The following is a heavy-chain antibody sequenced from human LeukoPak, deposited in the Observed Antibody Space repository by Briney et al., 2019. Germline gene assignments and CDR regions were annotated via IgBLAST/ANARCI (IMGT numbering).Heavy chain of an antibody. Sequence: GGSLRLSCAASGFTFSGSAMHWVRQASGKGLEWVGRIRSKANSYATAYAASGKGRFTISRDDTKNTAYLQMNSLKTEDTAVYYCTRDMITFGGVIPNYWGQGTLVTVSS. CDR2: IRSKANSYAT. V-gene: IGHV3-73*01. CDR1: GFTFSGSA. CDR3: TRDMITFGGVIPNY. J-gene: IGHJ4*02. D-gene: IGHD3-16*02.